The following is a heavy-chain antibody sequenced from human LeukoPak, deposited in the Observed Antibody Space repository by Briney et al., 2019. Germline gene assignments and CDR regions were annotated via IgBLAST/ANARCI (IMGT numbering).Heavy chain of an antibody. V-gene: IGHV4-61*01. D-gene: IGHD5-12*01. Sequence: PSETLSLTCTVSGGSISSSSYYWSWIWQPPGKGLEWIGYIYYSGSTNYNPSLKSRVTISVDTSKNQFSLKLSSVTAADTAVYYCARGIVATILDYWGQGTLVTVSS. CDR1: GGSISSSSYY. CDR3: ARGIVATILDY. J-gene: IGHJ4*02. CDR2: IYYSGST.